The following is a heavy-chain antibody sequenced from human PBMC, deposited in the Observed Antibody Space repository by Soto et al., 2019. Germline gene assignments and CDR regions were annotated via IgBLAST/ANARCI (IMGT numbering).Heavy chain of an antibody. J-gene: IGHJ4*02. V-gene: IGHV1-69*13. D-gene: IGHD5-12*01. Sequence: SVKVSCKASGGTFSSYAISWVRQAPGQGLEWMGGIIPIFGTANYAQKFQGRVTITADESTSTAYMELSSLRSEDTAVYYCARVQDGYNFFDYWGQGTLVTVSS. CDR3: ARVQDGYNFFDY. CDR1: GGTFSSYA. CDR2: IIPIFGTA.